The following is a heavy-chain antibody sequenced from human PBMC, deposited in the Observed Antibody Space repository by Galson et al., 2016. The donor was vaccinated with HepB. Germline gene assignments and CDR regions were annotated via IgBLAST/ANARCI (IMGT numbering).Heavy chain of an antibody. CDR1: GFSPATSGVG. J-gene: IGHJ5*02. D-gene: IGHD6-13*01. V-gene: IGHV2-5*02. CDR2: IYWDDDK. Sequence: PALVKPPQTLTLTCTFSGFSPATSGVGVGWIRQSPGKAPEWLALIYWDDDKRFNPSLKSRLTITKDTSKNQVVLTMTDVDTVDTATYFCARRRRSSVIVVGLHCEPWGQGIMVTVSS. CDR3: ARRRRSSVIVVGLHCEP.